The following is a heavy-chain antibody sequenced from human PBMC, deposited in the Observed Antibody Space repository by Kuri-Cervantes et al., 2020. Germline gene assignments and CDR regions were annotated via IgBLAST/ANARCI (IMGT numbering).Heavy chain of an antibody. V-gene: IGHV3-30*03. Sequence: LSLTCAASGFTFSSYGMHWVRQAPGKGLEWVAVISYDGSNKYYADSVKGRFTISRDNSKNTLYLQMNSLRAEDTAVYYCARDYTSWMLSRRGLDYWGQGTLVTVSS. CDR1: GFTFSSYG. D-gene: IGHD2-8*01. CDR2: ISYDGSNK. CDR3: ARDYTSWMLSRRGLDY. J-gene: IGHJ4*02.